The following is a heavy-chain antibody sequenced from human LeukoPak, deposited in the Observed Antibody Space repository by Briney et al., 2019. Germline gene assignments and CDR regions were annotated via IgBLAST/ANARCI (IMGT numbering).Heavy chain of an antibody. CDR3: AKDLYDYVWGSQPLDY. CDR1: GFTFSSYA. J-gene: IGHJ4*02. Sequence: PGGSLRLPCAASGFTFSSYAMSWVRQAPGKGLEWVSAISGSGGSTYYADSVKGRFTISRDNSKNTLYLQMNSLRAEDTAVYYCAKDLYDYVWGSQPLDYWGQGTLVTVSS. V-gene: IGHV3-23*01. D-gene: IGHD3-16*01. CDR2: ISGSGGST.